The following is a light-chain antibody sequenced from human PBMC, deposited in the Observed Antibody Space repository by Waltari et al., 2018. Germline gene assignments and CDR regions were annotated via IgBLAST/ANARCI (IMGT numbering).Light chain of an antibody. CDR1: QSVLYSANNKNY. J-gene: IGKJ4*01. Sequence: DIVMTQSPDSLAMSLGERATINCKSSQSVLYSANNKNYLAWYQQKPGQPPKLLIFWASTRESGVPDRFSGSGSGTDFTLTISGLQAEDVAVYYCQQYFTTPLTFGGGTKVEI. CDR2: WAS. V-gene: IGKV4-1*01. CDR3: QQYFTTPLT.